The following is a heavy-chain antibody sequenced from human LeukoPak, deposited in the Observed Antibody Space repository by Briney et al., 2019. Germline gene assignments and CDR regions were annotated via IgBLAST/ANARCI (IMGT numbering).Heavy chain of an antibody. CDR3: ARLYGSGSSLYFDY. CDR1: GGSFSGYY. V-gene: IGHV4-34*01. J-gene: IGHJ4*02. Sequence: SETLSLTCAVYGGSFSGYYWTWIRQPPGKGLEWIGEMNHSGSANYNPSLKSRVTISVDTSKNQCSLRLSSVTAADTAVYYCARLYGSGSSLYFDYWGQGTLVTVSS. D-gene: IGHD3-10*01. CDR2: MNHSGSA.